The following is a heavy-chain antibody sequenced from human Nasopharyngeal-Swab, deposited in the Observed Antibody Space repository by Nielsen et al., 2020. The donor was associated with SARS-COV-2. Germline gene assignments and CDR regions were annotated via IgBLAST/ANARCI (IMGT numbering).Heavy chain of an antibody. V-gene: IGHV3-15*01. Sequence: GESLKISCAASGFAFSNAWMSWVRQAPGKGLEWVGRIKSKTDGGTAEYAAPVKGRFTMSSDDSKDTLHLQMDSLKIEDTAVYYCRTELKWELTPINIWGQGTLVTVSS. CDR3: RTELKWELTPINI. CDR2: IKSKTDGGTA. CDR1: GFAFSNAW. D-gene: IGHD1-26*01. J-gene: IGHJ4*02.